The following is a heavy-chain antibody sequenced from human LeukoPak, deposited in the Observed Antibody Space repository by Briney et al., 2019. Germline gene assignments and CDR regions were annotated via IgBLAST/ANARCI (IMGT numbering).Heavy chain of an antibody. J-gene: IGHJ4*02. V-gene: IGHV1-18*01. CDR3: AIYCSGGSFCHY. Sequence: ASVKVSCKASGYTFTSYGISWVRHAPGQGLEWMGWISAYNGETHYAQKLQGRVTMTTDTSPSTAYIELRTLRSDDTALYLSAIYCSGGSFCHYWAQGALVTVSS. CDR1: GYTFTSYG. CDR2: ISAYNGET. D-gene: IGHD2-15*01.